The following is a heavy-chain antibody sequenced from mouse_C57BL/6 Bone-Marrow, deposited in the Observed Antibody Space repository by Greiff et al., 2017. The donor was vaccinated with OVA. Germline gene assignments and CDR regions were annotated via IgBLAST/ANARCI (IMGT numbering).Heavy chain of an antibody. V-gene: IGHV14-3*01. CDR1: GFNIKNTY. Sequence: EVKLMESVAELVRPGASVKLSCTASGFNIKNTYMHWVKQRPEQGLEWIGRIDPANGNTKYAPKFQGKATITADTSSNTAYLQLRSLPSEDSAIFYWARPGSGPYNAMNYWGKGTSVTVSS. D-gene: IGHD1-1*01. CDR3: ARPGSGPYNAMNY. CDR2: IDPANGNT. J-gene: IGHJ4*01.